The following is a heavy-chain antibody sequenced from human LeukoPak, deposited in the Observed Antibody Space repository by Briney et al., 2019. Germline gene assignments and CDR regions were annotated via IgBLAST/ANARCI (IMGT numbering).Heavy chain of an antibody. V-gene: IGHV1-2*02. Sequence: ASVKVSCKASGYTFTGYYMHWVRQAPGQGLEWMGWINPNSGGTNYAQKFQGRVIMTRDTSISTAYMELSRLRSDDTAVYYCARDGRERYYDFWSGYESWGQGTLVTVSS. D-gene: IGHD3-3*01. CDR2: INPNSGGT. CDR1: GYTFTGYY. CDR3: ARDGRERYYDFWSGYES. J-gene: IGHJ5*02.